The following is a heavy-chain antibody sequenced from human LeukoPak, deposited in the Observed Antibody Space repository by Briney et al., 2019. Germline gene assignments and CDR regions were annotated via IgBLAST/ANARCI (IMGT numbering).Heavy chain of an antibody. CDR2: SRDKAHSYTT. CDR1: GFTFSDHY. D-gene: IGHD4-17*01. V-gene: IGHV3-72*01. Sequence: PGGSLRLSCTVSGFTFSDHYMEWVRQAPGKGLEWVGRSRDKAHSYTTEYAASVQGRFTISRDDSKNSLYPQMNSLRAEDTAVYYCARDHPMTTVTIAGPIDYWGQGTLVTVSS. CDR3: ARDHPMTTVTIAGPIDY. J-gene: IGHJ4*02.